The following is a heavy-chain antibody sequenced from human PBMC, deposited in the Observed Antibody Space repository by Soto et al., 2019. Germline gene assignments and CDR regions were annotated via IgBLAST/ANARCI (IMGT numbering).Heavy chain of an antibody. CDR1: GFSFDDYA. CDR2: ISGGGVNT. D-gene: IGHD3-9*01. J-gene: IGHJ6*02. V-gene: IGHV3-23*01. Sequence: EVQLLETGGGSVQPGGSLRLSCTASGFSFDDYAMSWVRQAPGKDLEWVSSISGGGVNTYYAGSVMGRFTISRDNSKNMLFLQMNSLRAEDTAVYYCAKERFEVGSNGLDVWGQWTTVTVSS. CDR3: AKERFEVGSNGLDV.